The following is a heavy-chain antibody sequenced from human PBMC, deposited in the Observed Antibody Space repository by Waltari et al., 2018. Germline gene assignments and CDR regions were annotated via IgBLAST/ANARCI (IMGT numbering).Heavy chain of an antibody. CDR1: GYTFTGYY. Sequence: QVQLVQSGAEVKKPGASVKVSCKASGYTFTGYYMHWVRQAPGQGLEWMGWINPNSGGTNYAQKFQGRVTISVDTSKNQFSLKLSSVTAADTAVYYCARHLTAAHAQIFDYWGQGTLVTVSS. CDR2: INPNSGGT. D-gene: IGHD2-15*01. J-gene: IGHJ4*02. CDR3: ARHLTAAHAQIFDY. V-gene: IGHV1-2*02.